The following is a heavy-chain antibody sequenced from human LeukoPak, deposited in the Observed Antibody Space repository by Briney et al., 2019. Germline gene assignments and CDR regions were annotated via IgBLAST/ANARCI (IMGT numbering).Heavy chain of an antibody. V-gene: IGHV3-21*01. CDR1: GFSFSDNS. J-gene: IGHJ4*02. CDR3: VRHRTASDY. Sequence: PGGSLKLSCAASGFSFSDNSMTWVRQAPGKGLEWVSSISPSSSYIFYSDSLKGRFTISRDNAKNSLYLQMNSLRVEDTAVYHCVRHRTASDYWGLGALVTVSS. D-gene: IGHD3-16*02. CDR2: ISPSSSYI.